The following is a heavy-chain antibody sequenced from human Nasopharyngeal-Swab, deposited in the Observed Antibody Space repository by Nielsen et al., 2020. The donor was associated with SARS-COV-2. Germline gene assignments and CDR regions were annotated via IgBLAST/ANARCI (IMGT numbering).Heavy chain of an antibody. CDR3: VRQVKTVTTELGDC. Sequence: GGSLRLSCVASGLTVSDHWMSWVRQAPGKGLEWVGNINEDGSEKRYVESVKGRFTISRDNAQNSLFLQMNSLKAEDTAVYFCVRQVKTVTTELGDCWGQGTLVTVSS. CDR2: INEDGSEK. CDR1: GLTVSDHW. J-gene: IGHJ4*02. D-gene: IGHD4-17*01. V-gene: IGHV3-7*01.